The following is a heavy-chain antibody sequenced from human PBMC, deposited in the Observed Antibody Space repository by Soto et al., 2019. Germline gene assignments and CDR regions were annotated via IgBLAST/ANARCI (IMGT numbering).Heavy chain of an antibody. Sequence: QVQLQESGPGLVKPSETLSLTCTVSGDSLGTYFWSWIRQPPGKGLEWIGFISYSGYTKYNPSLTRRVSISVDTSKNQFSLMLTSVTAADTAVYYCAIDGGIVGVNTYFDYWGQGTLVTVSS. J-gene: IGHJ4*02. CDR3: AIDGGIVGVNTYFDY. CDR1: GDSLGTYF. V-gene: IGHV4-59*01. CDR2: ISYSGYT. D-gene: IGHD1-26*01.